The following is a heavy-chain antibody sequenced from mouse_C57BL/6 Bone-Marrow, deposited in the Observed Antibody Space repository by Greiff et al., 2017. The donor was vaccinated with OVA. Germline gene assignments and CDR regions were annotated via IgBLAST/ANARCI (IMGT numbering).Heavy chain of an antibody. CDR3: ARLIITTVEAY. V-gene: IGHV1-50*01. CDR2: IDPSDSYP. CDR1: GYTFTSYW. D-gene: IGHD1-1*01. Sequence: QVQLQQPGAELVKPGASVKLSCKASGYTFTSYWMQWVKQRPGQGLEWIGEIDPSDSYPNYNQKFKGKATLTVDTSSSTAYMQLRSLTSEDSAVYYCARLIITTVEAYWGQGTLVTVSA. J-gene: IGHJ3*01.